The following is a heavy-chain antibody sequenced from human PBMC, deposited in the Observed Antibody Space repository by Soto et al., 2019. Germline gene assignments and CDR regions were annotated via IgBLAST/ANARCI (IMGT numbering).Heavy chain of an antibody. CDR3: ARESLGSGWYSAFDI. J-gene: IGHJ3*02. CDR1: GFTFRSYG. D-gene: IGHD6-19*01. V-gene: IGHV3-21*01. CDR2: ISSSSSYI. Sequence: GGSLRLSCAASGFTFRSYGRNWVRQAPGKGLEWVSSISSSSSYIYYADSVKGRFTISRDNAKNSLYLQMNSLRAEDTAVYYCARESLGSGWYSAFDIWGQGTMVTVSS.